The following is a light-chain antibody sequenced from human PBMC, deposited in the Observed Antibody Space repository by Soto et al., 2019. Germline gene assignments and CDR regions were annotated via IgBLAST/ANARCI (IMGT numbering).Light chain of an antibody. CDR1: QSVSIY. CDR3: LQRSTWPPIT. V-gene: IGKV3-11*01. J-gene: IGKJ5*01. Sequence: EIVVTQSPATLSLSPGESAILSCRTSQSVSIYLAWYQRKAGQAPRLLISDAINRATGIPARFSGSGSGTDFVLTISSPEPDDFAVYYCLQRSTWPPITVGQGTPLDI. CDR2: DAI.